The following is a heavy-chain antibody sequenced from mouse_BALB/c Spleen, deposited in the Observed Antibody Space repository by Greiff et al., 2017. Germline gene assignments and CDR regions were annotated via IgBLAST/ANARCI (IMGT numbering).Heavy chain of an antibody. CDR3: ARQSYDSPIAY. J-gene: IGHJ3*01. D-gene: IGHD2-4*01. CDR2: IDPANGNT. CDR1: GFNIKDTY. Sequence: EVQLQQSGAELVKPGASVKLSCTASGFNIKDTYMHWVKQRPEQGLEWIGRIDPANGNTKYDPKFQGKATITADTSSNTAYLQLSSLTSEDTAVYYCARQSYDSPIAYWGQGTLVTVSA. V-gene: IGHV14-3*02.